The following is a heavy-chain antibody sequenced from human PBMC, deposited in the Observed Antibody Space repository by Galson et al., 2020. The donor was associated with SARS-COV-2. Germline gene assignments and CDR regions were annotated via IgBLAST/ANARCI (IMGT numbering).Heavy chain of an antibody. J-gene: IGHJ6*02. V-gene: IGHV4-34*01. CDR2: INHSGST. CDR3: ARGLSGELQRMDV. Sequence: SETLSLTCAVYGGSFSGYYRSWIRQPPGKGLEWIGEINHSGSTNYNPSLKSRVTISVDTSKNQFSLKLSSVTAADTAVYYCARGLSGELQRMDVWGQGTTVTVSS. D-gene: IGHD7-27*01. CDR1: GGSFSGYY.